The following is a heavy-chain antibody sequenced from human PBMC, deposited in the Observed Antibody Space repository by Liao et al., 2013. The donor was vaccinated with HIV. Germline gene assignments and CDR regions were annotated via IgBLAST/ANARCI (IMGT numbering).Heavy chain of an antibody. CDR3: ARDRDDFLDY. V-gene: IGHV4-4*07. Sequence: QVQLQESGPGLVKPSETLSLTCSVSGGSVRTFYWSWIRQPAGKGLEWIGSIYTSGRTTYNPSLQSRLTISVDTSKNQFSLKLSSVTAADTAVYYCARDRDDFLDYWGQGTLVTVSS. D-gene: IGHD3-3*01. CDR1: GGSVRTFY. CDR2: IYTSGRT. J-gene: IGHJ4*02.